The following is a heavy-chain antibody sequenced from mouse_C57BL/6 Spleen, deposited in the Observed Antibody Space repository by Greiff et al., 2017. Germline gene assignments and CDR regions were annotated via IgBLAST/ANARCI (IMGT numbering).Heavy chain of an antibody. J-gene: IGHJ3*01. CDR1: GYAFSSYW. V-gene: IGHV1-80*01. CDR2: IYPGDGDT. Sequence: VQLQQSGAELVKPGASVKISCKASGYAFSSYWMNWVKQRPGKGLEWIGQIYPGDGDTNYNGKFKGKATLTADKSSSTAYMQLSSLTSEDSAVYFCARGGTTVVDPWFAYWGQGTLVTVSA. CDR3: ARGGTTVVDPWFAY. D-gene: IGHD1-1*01.